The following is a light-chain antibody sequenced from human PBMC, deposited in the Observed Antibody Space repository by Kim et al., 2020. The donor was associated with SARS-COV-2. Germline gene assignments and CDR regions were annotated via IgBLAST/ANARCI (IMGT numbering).Light chain of an antibody. CDR2: GAS. J-gene: IGKJ5*01. V-gene: IGKV3-11*01. Sequence: SPGERATRSCRARQSVSSYLAWYQQKPGQAPRLLIYGASTRATGIPARFTGSGSGTDFTLTISSLESEDFAVYYCQQRSNWPQITFGQGTQLEIK. CDR3: QQRSNWPQIT. CDR1: QSVSSY.